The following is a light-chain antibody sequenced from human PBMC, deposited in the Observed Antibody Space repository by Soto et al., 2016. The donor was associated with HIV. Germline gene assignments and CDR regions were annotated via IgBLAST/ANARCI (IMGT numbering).Light chain of an antibody. CDR3: QAWDNSTVV. CDR2: DDS. Sequence: SYELTQSPSVSVAPGKTARIACGGNNIGSKSVHWYQQKPGQAPVLVVYDDSDRPSGIPERFSGSNSGNTATLTITATQAMDEADYYCQAWDNSTVVFGGGTKLTVL. CDR1: NIGSKS. V-gene: IGLV3-21*01. J-gene: IGLJ2*01.